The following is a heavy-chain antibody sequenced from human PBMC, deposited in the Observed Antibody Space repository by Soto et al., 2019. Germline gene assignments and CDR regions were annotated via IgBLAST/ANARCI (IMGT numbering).Heavy chain of an antibody. CDR3: AKVCSGGSCYGEFDY. CDR1: GFTFSSYA. D-gene: IGHD2-15*01. Sequence: EVQLLESGGGLVQPGGSLRLSCAASGFTFSSYAMSWVRQAPGKGLEWVSAISGSGGSTYYADSVKGRFTISRDNSKNTLYLQMNSLRAEDTAAYYCAKVCSGGSCYGEFDYWGQGTLVTVSS. V-gene: IGHV3-23*01. J-gene: IGHJ4*02. CDR2: ISGSGGST.